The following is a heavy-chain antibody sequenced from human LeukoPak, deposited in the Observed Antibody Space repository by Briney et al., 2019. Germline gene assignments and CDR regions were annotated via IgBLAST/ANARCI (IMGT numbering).Heavy chain of an antibody. D-gene: IGHD1-26*01. J-gene: IGHJ6*02. V-gene: IGHV1-8*01. Sequence: GASVKVSCKASGYTFTSYDINWVRQATGQGLEWMGWMNPNSGNTGYAQKFQGRVTMTRNTSISTAYMELSSLRSEDTAVYYCARCSGSYWGDYYYGMDVWGQGTTVTVSS. CDR3: ARCSGSYWGDYYYGMDV. CDR1: GYTFTSYD. CDR2: MNPNSGNT.